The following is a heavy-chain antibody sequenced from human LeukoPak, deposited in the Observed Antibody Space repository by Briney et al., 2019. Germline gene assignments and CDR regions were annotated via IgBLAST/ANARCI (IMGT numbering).Heavy chain of an antibody. V-gene: IGHV3-74*01. J-gene: IGHJ3*02. Sequence: GRSLRLSCAASGFTFSSYSMNWVRQAPGKGLVWVSRLSPDGSSTTSADSVKGRFTISRDNSKNTLYLQMNSLRAEDTAVYYCARDKSRGRDGYNWAFDIWGQGTMVTVSS. D-gene: IGHD5-24*01. CDR3: ARDKSRGRDGYNWAFDI. CDR2: LSPDGSST. CDR1: GFTFSSYS.